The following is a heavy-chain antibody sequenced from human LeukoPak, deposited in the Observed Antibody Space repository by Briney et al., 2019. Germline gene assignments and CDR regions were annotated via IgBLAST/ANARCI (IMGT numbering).Heavy chain of an antibody. CDR1: GGSVSINSAA. J-gene: IGHJ5*02. CDR2: TYYRSKWYN. V-gene: IGHV6-1*01. CDR3: AIDSVSGLWFGELSNSWFDP. D-gene: IGHD3-10*01. Sequence: SQTLSLSCAISGGSVSINSAAWNWVRQSPSRGLEWLGRTYYRSKWYNDYAVSVKSRITINPDTSKNQFSLQLNSVTPEDTAVYYCAIDSVSGLWFGELSNSWFDPWGQGTLVTVSS.